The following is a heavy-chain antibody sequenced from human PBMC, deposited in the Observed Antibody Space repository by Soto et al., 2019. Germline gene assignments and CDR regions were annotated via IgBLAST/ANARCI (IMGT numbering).Heavy chain of an antibody. J-gene: IGHJ5*02. V-gene: IGHV3-33*01. CDR1: GFTFSSYG. CDR3: ARGLGIAANWFDP. D-gene: IGHD6-13*01. Sequence: QVKLVESRGGVVQPGRSLRLSCAASGFTFSSYGMHWVRQAPGKGLEWVAVIWYDGSNKYYADSVKGRFTISRDNSKNTLYLQMNSLRAEDTAVYYCARGLGIAANWFDPWGQGTLVTVSS. CDR2: IWYDGSNK.